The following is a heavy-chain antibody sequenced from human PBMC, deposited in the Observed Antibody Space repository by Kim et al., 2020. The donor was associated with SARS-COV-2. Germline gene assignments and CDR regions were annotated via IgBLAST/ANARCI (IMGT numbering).Heavy chain of an antibody. Sequence: SDTGDSPSFQGQVTISADKSISTAYLQWSSLKASDTAMYYCARGQYGMDVWGQGTTVTVSS. CDR3: ARGQYGMDV. CDR2: SDT. V-gene: IGHV5-51*01. J-gene: IGHJ6*02.